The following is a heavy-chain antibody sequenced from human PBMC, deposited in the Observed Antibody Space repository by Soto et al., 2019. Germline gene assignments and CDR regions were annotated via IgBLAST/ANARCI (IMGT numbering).Heavy chain of an antibody. J-gene: IGHJ6*02. CDR3: ARAGDQLDYYGMDV. CDR2: ITHSGYT. D-gene: IGHD3-10*01. Sequence: SETLSLTCTVSGGSISSYYWSWIRQPPGKGLEWIGEITHSGYTNYNPSLKSRVIISVDTSKNQFSLKVTSVTATDTAVYYCARAGDQLDYYGMDVWGQGTTVTVSS. CDR1: GGSISSYY. V-gene: IGHV4-34*01.